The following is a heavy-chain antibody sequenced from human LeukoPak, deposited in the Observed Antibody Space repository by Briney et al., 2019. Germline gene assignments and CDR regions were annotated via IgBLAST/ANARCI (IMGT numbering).Heavy chain of an antibody. J-gene: IGHJ4*02. CDR2: IYYSGST. D-gene: IGHD3-22*01. CDR1: GGSISSSSYC. Sequence: SETLSLTCTVSGGSISSSSYCWGWIRQPPGKGLEWIGSIYYSGSTYYNPSLKSRVTISVDTSKNQFSLKLSSVTAADTAVYYCARRYYDSSGYYSRHDYWGQGTLVTVSS. V-gene: IGHV4-39*07. CDR3: ARRYYDSSGYYSRHDY.